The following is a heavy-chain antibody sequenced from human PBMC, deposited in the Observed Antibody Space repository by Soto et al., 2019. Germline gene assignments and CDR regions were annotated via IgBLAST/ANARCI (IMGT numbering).Heavy chain of an antibody. CDR1: GGSISSYY. D-gene: IGHD6-19*01. V-gene: IGHV4-59*08. J-gene: IGHJ4*02. Sequence: SETLSLTCTVSGGSISSYYWSWIRQPPGKGLEWIGYIYYSGSTNYNPSLKSRVTISVDTSKNQFSLKLSSVTAADTAVYYCARHEGLFSSGWYDYWGQGTLVTVSS. CDR2: IYYSGST. CDR3: ARHEGLFSSGWYDY.